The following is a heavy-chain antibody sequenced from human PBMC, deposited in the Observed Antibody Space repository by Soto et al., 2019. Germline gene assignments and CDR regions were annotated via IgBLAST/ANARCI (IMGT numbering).Heavy chain of an antibody. D-gene: IGHD3-16*02. Sequence: EVQLVESGGGLVQPGESLTLSCAASGFTVSSNYMSWVRQAPGKGLEWVSVIYTGGSTYYADSVKGRFTIYRDNSKNTLYLQMDSLRDEDTAVYYCARYSYLDCWGQGTLVTVSS. J-gene: IGHJ4*02. V-gene: IGHV3-66*01. CDR3: ARYSYLDC. CDR2: IYTGGST. CDR1: GFTVSSNY.